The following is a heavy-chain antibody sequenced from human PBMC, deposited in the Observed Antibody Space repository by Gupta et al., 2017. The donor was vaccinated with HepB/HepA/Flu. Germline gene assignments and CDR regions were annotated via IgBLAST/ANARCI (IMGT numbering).Heavy chain of an antibody. Sequence: QLQVQVSGPGLVQPSETLSIRCRVSGGSISSGPYYWGWVRRPPGKGLDWIGSFHYSGSTYYYPSLGSRVIISVDTSKNSFSLTLRLVTAADTAVYYCVRLGYCSSANCYFDFWGRGTLVTVSS. CDR3: VRLGYCSSANCYFDF. CDR2: FHYSGST. CDR1: GGSISSGPYY. V-gene: IGHV4-39*01. D-gene: IGHD2-2*01. J-gene: IGHJ4*02.